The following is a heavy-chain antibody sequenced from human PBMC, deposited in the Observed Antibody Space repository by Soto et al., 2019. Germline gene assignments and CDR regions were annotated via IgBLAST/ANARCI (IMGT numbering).Heavy chain of an antibody. CDR1: GFTFSSYW. CDR3: ARSGDYDFWSGYFLYYYYGMDV. J-gene: IGHJ6*02. D-gene: IGHD3-3*01. V-gene: IGHV3-74*01. CDR2: INSDGSST. Sequence: EVQLVESGGGLVQPGGSLRLSCAASGFTFSSYWMHWVRQAPGKGLVWVSGINSDGSSTSYADSVKGRFTISRDNAKNTLYLQMNSLRAEDTAVYYCARSGDYDFWSGYFLYYYYGMDVWGQGTTVTVSS.